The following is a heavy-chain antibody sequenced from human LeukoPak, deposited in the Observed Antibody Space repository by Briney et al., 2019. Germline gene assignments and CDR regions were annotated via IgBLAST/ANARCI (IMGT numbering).Heavy chain of an antibody. CDR1: GGSFSGYY. CDR2: INHSGST. J-gene: IGHJ6*03. V-gene: IGHV4-34*01. D-gene: IGHD2-21*01. CDR3: ARRRHIGYSGWHYYIYV. Sequence: SETLSLTCAVYGGSFSGYYWSWIRQPPGKGLEWIGEINHSGSTNYNPSLKSRVTISVDTSKNQFSLKLSSVTAPDTAVYYSARRRHIGYSGWHYYIYVAAKGRTVTVSS.